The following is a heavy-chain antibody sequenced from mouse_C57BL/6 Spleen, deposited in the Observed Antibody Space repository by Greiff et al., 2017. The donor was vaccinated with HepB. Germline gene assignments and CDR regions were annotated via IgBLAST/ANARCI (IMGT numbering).Heavy chain of an antibody. D-gene: IGHD2-13*01. J-gene: IGHJ4*01. CDR3: ARVTGYYYAMDY. CDR1: GYAFSSYW. V-gene: IGHV1-80*01. CDR2: IYPGDGDT. Sequence: QVQLQQSGAELVKPGASVKISCKASGYAFSSYWMNGVKQRPGKGLEWIGQIYPGDGDTNYNGKFKGKATLTADKSSSTAYMQLSSLTSEDSAVYFCARVTGYYYAMDYWGQGTSVTVSS.